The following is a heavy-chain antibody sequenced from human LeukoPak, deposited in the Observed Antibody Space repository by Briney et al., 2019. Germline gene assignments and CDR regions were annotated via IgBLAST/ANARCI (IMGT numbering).Heavy chain of an antibody. D-gene: IGHD6-13*01. Sequence: SVKVSCKASGXXFSSYAISWVRQAPXXXXXXXGRIIPILGIANYAQKFQGRVTITADKSTSTAYMELSSLRSDDTAVYYCARVSSWGVYYYGMDVWGQGTTVTVSS. CDR2: IIPILGIA. CDR3: ARVSSWGVYYYGMDV. V-gene: IGHV1-69*04. J-gene: IGHJ6*02. CDR1: GXXFSSYA.